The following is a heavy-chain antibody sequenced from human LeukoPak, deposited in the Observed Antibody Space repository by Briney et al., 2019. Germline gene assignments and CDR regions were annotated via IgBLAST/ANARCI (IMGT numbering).Heavy chain of an antibody. CDR2: VYYSGST. CDR1: GGSISSSSYY. Sequence: SETLSLTCTVSGGSISSSSYYWGWIRQPPGKGLEWIGSVYYSGSTYYNPSLKSRVTISVDTSKNQFSLKLSSVTAADTAVYYCARGGSSSWYWFDPWGHGTLVAVSS. V-gene: IGHV4-39*01. CDR3: ARGGSSSWYWFDP. D-gene: IGHD6-13*01. J-gene: IGHJ5*02.